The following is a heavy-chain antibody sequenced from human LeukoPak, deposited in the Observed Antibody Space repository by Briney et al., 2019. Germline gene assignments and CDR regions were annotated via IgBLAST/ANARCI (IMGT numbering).Heavy chain of an antibody. V-gene: IGHV3-23*01. CDR1: GFIFSNYA. CDR2: ITGSGDST. J-gene: IGHJ4*02. Sequence: GASLRLSCAASGFIFSNYAMSWVRQAPGKGLEWVSAITGSGDSTYYADSVKGRFTISRDNSKNTLYLQMNSLRAEDTAVYYCAKWGDYDVLTGYYVSDYWGQGTLVTVSS. CDR3: AKWGDYDVLTGYYVSDY. D-gene: IGHD3-9*01.